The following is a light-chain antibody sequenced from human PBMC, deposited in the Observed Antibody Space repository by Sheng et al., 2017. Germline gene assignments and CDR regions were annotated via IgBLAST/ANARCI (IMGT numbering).Light chain of an antibody. CDR1: SSDVGGYNY. V-gene: IGLV2-14*03. Sequence: QSALTQPASVSGSPGQSITISCTGTSSDVGGYNYVSWYQQHPGKAPKLMIYDVSNRPSGVSNRFSGSKSGNTASLTISGLQAEYEADYYCSSYTSSSTLRVFGTGTKVTVL. CDR3: SSYTSSSTLRV. CDR2: DVS. J-gene: IGLJ1*01.